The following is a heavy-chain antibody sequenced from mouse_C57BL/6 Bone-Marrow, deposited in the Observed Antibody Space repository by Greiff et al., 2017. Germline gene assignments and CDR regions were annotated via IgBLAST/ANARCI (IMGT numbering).Heavy chain of an antibody. CDR2: IDPENSDT. J-gene: IGHJ4*01. Sequence: VQLQQSGAELVRPGASVKLSCTASGFNIKDNYMHWVKQRPEQGLEWIGWIDPENSDTEYASKFQGKATITADTSSNTAYLQLSSLTSEDTAVYYCTTYSAMDYWGQGTSVTVSS. V-gene: IGHV14-4*01. CDR1: GFNIKDNY. CDR3: TTYSAMDY.